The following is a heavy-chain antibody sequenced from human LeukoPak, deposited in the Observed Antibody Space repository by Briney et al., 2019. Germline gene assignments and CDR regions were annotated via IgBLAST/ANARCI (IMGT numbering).Heavy chain of an antibody. CDR2: ISAYNGNT. D-gene: IGHD3-10*01. CDR3: ARGLRELLWFGEPWNWFDP. V-gene: IGHV1-18*01. CDR1: GYTFTSYG. Sequence: ASVKVSCKASGYTFTSYGISWVRQAPGQGLEWMGWISAYNGNTNYVQKFQGRVTMTTDTSTSTAYMELRSLRSDDTAVYDCARGLRELLWFGEPWNWFDPWGQGTLGTVSS. J-gene: IGHJ5*02.